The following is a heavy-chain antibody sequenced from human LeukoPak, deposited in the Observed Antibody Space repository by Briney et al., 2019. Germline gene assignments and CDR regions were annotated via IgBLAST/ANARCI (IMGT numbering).Heavy chain of an antibody. V-gene: IGHV3-73*01. Sequence: GGSLRLSCAASGFTFSGSAMHWVRQASGKGLEWLGRIRSKADSYTTAYAASVKGRFIVSRDDSKNTAYLQMNSLKTEDTAVYYCRAAADLNDYWGQGTLVTVSS. D-gene: IGHD6-13*01. CDR2: IRSKADSYTT. CDR1: GFTFSGSA. CDR3: RAAADLNDY. J-gene: IGHJ4*02.